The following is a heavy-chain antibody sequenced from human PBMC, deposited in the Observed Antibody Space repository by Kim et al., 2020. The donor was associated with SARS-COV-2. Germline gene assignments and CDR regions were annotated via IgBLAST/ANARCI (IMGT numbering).Heavy chain of an antibody. D-gene: IGHD3-16*01. CDR2: TTSTSSHK. J-gene: IGHJ4*02. CDR3: ARVAPPGLPGGPSDY. CDR1: GFAFSTYS. Sequence: GGSLRLSCAASGFAFSTYSMNWVRQAPGKGLEWVSSTTSTSSHKFYTDSVEGRFSISRDNARNSLYLQMNSLRAEDTAVYYCARVAPPGLPGGPSDYWGQGALVTVSS. V-gene: IGHV3-21*01.